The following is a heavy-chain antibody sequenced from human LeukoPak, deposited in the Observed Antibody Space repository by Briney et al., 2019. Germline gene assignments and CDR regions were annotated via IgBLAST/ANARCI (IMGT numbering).Heavy chain of an antibody. D-gene: IGHD3-16*01. J-gene: IGHJ6*02. CDR2: ISGSGGST. Sequence: GGSLRLSCAVSGITLSNYGMSWVRQAPGKGLEWVAGISGSGGSTSYADSLKGRFAISRDNSKSTLYLQMNSLRADDTAVYYCARVGDWSNYFGMDAWGQGTTVSVSS. CDR1: GITLSNYG. V-gene: IGHV3-23*01. CDR3: ARVGDWSNYFGMDA.